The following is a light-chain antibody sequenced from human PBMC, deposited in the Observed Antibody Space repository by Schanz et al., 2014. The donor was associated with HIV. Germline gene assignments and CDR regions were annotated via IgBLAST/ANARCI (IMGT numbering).Light chain of an antibody. V-gene: IGKV1-6*01. CDR2: AAS. CDR3: LQDYNYPWT. J-gene: IGKJ1*01. CDR1: QSISNY. Sequence: IQMTQSPPSLSASVGDRVTMTCRASQSISNYLNWYQQKAGQAPKLLIYAASTLQSGVPSRFSGSGSGTDFTLTISSLQPEDFATYYCLQDYNYPWTFGQGTKVEIK.